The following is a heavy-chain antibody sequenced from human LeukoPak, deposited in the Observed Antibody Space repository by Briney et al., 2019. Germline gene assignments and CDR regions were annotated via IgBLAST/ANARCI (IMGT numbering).Heavy chain of an antibody. CDR2: ISYDGSNK. CDR3: AKGEGFDY. V-gene: IGHV3-30*18. Sequence: PGGSLRLSCAASGFTFSSYGMHWVRQAPGKGLEWVAVISYDGSNKYYADSVKGRFTISRDNSKNTLYLQMNSLRAEDTAVYHCAKGEGFDYWGQGTLVTVSS. CDR1: GFTFSSYG. J-gene: IGHJ4*02.